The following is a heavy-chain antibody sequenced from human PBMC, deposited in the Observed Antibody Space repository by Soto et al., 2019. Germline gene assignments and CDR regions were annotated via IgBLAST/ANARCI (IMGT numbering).Heavy chain of an antibody. CDR3: ARFLVGRVESLLGFDY. Sequence: SETLSLTCAVSGVSISSSNWWSWVRQPPGKGLEWIGEVYHTGSTNYNPSLKSRVTISLDKSKNQFSLKLSSVTAADTAVYYCARFLVGRVESLLGFDYWGQGTMVTVSS. J-gene: IGHJ4*02. V-gene: IGHV4-4*02. CDR2: VYHTGST. D-gene: IGHD3-16*02. CDR1: GVSISSSNW.